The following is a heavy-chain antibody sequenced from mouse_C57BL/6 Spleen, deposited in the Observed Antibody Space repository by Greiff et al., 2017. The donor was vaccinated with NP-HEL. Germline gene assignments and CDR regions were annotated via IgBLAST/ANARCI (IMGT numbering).Heavy chain of an antibody. CDR2: IHPNSGST. CDR3: ARDRRSYYAMDY. V-gene: IGHV1-64*01. Sequence: QVQLQQPGAELVKPGASVKLSCKASGYTFTSYWMHWVKQRPGQGLEWIGMIHPNSGSTNYNEKFKSKATLTVDKSSSTAYMQLSSLTSEDSAVYYCARDRRSYYAMDYWGQGTSVTVSS. CDR1: GYTFTSYW. J-gene: IGHJ4*01.